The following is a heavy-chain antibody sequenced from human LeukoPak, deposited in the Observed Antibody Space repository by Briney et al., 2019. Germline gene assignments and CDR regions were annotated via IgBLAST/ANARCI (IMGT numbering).Heavy chain of an antibody. D-gene: IGHD2-21*02. Sequence: ASVKVSCKASGYRFISNYIQWVRQAPGLGPEWMGWMHPGNGNTRYAEKFQGRVTMTRDTSINTAYMDLNSLRSDDTAVYYSAWEGSYCVGGDCYSFDFWGQGTLITVSS. CDR2: MHPGNGNT. J-gene: IGHJ4*02. CDR1: GYRFISNY. V-gene: IGHV1-2*02. CDR3: AWEGSYCVGGDCYSFDF.